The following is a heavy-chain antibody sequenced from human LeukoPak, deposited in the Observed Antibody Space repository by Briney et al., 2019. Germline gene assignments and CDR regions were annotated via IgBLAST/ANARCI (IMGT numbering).Heavy chain of an antibody. J-gene: IGHJ4*02. Sequence: SETLSLTCAVYGVSFSGYYWSWIRQPPGKGLEWVGEINHSGSTNYNPSLKSRVTISVDTSKNQFSLKLSSVTAADTAVYYCARVASQGSSSWFDYWGQGTPVTVSS. CDR1: GVSFSGYY. V-gene: IGHV4-34*01. CDR3: ARVASQGSSSWFDY. D-gene: IGHD6-13*01. CDR2: INHSGST.